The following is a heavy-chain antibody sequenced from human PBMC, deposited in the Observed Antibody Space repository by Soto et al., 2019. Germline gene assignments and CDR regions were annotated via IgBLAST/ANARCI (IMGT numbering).Heavy chain of an antibody. CDR1: GYSFTSYW. CDR3: ASVCGGDCYPFFDY. D-gene: IGHD2-21*02. V-gene: IGHV5-10-1*01. CDR2: IDPSDSYT. J-gene: IGHJ4*02. Sequence: GESLKSSCKGSGYSFTSYWIIWVRQMTGKGLEWMGRIDPSDSYTNYSPSFQGHVTISADKSISTAYLQWSSLKASDTAMYYCASVCGGDCYPFFDYWGQGTLVTVSS.